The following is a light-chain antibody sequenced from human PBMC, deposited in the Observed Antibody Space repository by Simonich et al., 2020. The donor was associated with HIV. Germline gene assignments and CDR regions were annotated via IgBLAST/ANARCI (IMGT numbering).Light chain of an antibody. V-gene: IGKV3-15*01. CDR2: GAS. J-gene: IGKJ4*01. CDR3: HQYNNWPT. CDR1: QSVSSN. Sequence: EIVMTQSPATLSVSPGERPTLSCRASQSVSSNLAWYQHKPGQAPRLLIYGASTRATGIPARFSGSGSGTEFTLSISSMQSEDFAVYYCHQYNNWPTFGGGTKVEIK.